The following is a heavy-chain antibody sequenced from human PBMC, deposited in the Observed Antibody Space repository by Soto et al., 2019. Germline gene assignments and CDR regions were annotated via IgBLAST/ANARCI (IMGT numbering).Heavy chain of an antibody. D-gene: IGHD3-10*01. CDR3: ARDGPLTMVRGVIIPNWFDP. Sequence: ASVKVSCKASGNTFSNYYIHWVRQAPGQGLEWMGTINPSGGHTTYAQKFLGRVTMTRDTSTSTLYMELTSLRSEDTAVYYCARDGPLTMVRGVIIPNWFDPWGQGTLVTVPS. J-gene: IGHJ5*02. CDR1: GNTFSNYY. V-gene: IGHV1-46*01. CDR2: INPSGGHT.